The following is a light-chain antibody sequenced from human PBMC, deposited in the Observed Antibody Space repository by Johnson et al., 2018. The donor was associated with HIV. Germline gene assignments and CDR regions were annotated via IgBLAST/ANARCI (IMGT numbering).Light chain of an antibody. J-gene: IGLJ1*01. CDR2: ENT. CDR3: GTWDSRLRTGF. V-gene: IGLV1-51*02. CDR1: SSNIGNNY. Sequence: QAVLTQPPSVSAAPGQKVTISCSGSSSNIGNNYVSWYQQLPGTAPKLLIYENTKRPSGIPDRFSGSKSGTSATLGITGLQTGDEADYYCGTWDSRLRTGFFGTGTKVTVL.